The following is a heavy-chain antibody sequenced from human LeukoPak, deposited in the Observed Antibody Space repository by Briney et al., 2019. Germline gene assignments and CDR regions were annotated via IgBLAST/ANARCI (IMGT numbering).Heavy chain of an antibody. Sequence: PSETLSLTCTVSGGSISSYYWSWIRQPPGKGLEWIGYIYYSGSTNYNPSLKSRVTISVDTSKNQFSLKLSSVTAADTAVYYCVESRGSRDYWGQGTLVTVSS. J-gene: IGHJ4*02. CDR1: GGSISSYY. V-gene: IGHV4-59*08. CDR2: IYYSGST. CDR3: VESRGSRDY. D-gene: IGHD3-16*01.